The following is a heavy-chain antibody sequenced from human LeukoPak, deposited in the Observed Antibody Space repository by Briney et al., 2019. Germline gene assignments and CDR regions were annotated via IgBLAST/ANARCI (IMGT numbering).Heavy chain of an antibody. CDR3: ARSGGYSSPQSN. D-gene: IGHD3-10*01. Sequence: TSETLSLTCTVSGGSISTYYWSWIRQPPGKGLEWIGYIHYSGSTNYNPPPKTPVTLPKHTPHTHFSLQLSSVTAADTAVYYGARSGGYSSPQSNWGQGTLVTVSS. J-gene: IGHJ4*02. V-gene: IGHV4-59*01. CDR2: IHYSGST. CDR1: GGSISTYY.